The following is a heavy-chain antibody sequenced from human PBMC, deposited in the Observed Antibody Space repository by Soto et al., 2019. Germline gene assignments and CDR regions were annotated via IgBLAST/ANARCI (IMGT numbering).Heavy chain of an antibody. CDR2: ISYDGSNK. CDR1: GFTFSSYA. V-gene: IGHV3-30-3*01. CDR3: ARERPDIVVVVAARYYYYGMDV. J-gene: IGHJ6*02. D-gene: IGHD2-15*01. Sequence: QVQLVESGGGVVQPGRSLRLSCAASGFTFSSYAMHWVRQAPGKGLEWVAVISYDGSNKYYADSGKGRFTISRDNSKNTLYLQMNSLRAEDTAVYYCARERPDIVVVVAARYYYYGMDVWGQGTTVTVSS.